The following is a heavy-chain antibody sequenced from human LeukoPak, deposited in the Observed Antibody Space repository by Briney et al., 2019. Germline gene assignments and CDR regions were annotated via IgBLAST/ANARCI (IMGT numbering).Heavy chain of an antibody. J-gene: IGHJ6*03. V-gene: IGHV1-8*01. D-gene: IGHD5-12*01. CDR1: GYTFTSYD. CDR3: AREWLGYYMDV. Sequence: GASVTVSYTASGYTFTSYDINWVRQATAQGLEWMGWMNPNSGNRGYAQKFQGRVTMTRNTSISTAYMELSSLRSEDTAVYYCAREWLGYYMDVWGKGTTVTVSS. CDR2: MNPNSGNR.